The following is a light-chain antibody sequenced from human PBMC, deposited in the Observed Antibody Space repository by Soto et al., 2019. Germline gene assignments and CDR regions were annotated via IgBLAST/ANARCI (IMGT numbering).Light chain of an antibody. J-gene: IGLJ1*01. CDR3: SSYTSSSTL. Sequence: QSALTQPASVSWSPGHSITISCTGTSSDVGGYNYVSWYQQHPGKAPKLMIYAVTDRPSGVSSRFSGSKSGNTASLTISGLQAEEEADYYCSSYTSSSTLFGTGTKVTVL. CDR1: SSDVGGYNY. CDR2: AVT. V-gene: IGLV2-14*01.